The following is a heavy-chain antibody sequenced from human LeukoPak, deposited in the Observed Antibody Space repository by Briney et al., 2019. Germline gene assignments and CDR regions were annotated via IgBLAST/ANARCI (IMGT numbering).Heavy chain of an antibody. J-gene: IGHJ4*02. CDR2: VSAYDGNT. Sequence: ASVKVSCKASGYTFSNSGISWMRQAPGQGLERMGWVSAYDGNTNNAQKLQGRLTMTTDRSTSTAYMELRSLRSDDTAMYYCARSFARDSDILTGYYIGDYWGQGTLVTVSS. V-gene: IGHV1-18*01. D-gene: IGHD3-9*01. CDR3: ARSFARDSDILTGYYIGDY. CDR1: GYTFSNSG.